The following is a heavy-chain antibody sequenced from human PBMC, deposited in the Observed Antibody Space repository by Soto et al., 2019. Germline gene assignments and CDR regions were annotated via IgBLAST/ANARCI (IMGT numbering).Heavy chain of an antibody. CDR3: ARDGDGMDV. D-gene: IGHD7-27*01. CDR1: GGSISSYY. J-gene: IGHJ6*02. V-gene: IGHV4-59*01. CDR2: IYYSGST. Sequence: SETLSLTCTVSGGSISSYYWSWIRQPPGKGLEWIGYIYYSGSTNYNPSLKSRVTISVDTSKNQFSLKLSSVTAADTAVYYCARDGDGMDVWGQGTTVTVSS.